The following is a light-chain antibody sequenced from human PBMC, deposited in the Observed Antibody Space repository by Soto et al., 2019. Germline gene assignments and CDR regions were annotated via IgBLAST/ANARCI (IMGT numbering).Light chain of an antibody. V-gene: IGKV1-39*01. CDR2: AAS. Sequence: DLQMTQSPSSLSASVGDRVTITCRASQSISSYLNWYQQKPGKAPKLLIYAASSLQSGVTSRFSGSGSGTDFTLTISSLQPEDFATYYCQQSYSTPPTFGGGTKVEIK. CDR1: QSISSY. J-gene: IGKJ4*01. CDR3: QQSYSTPPT.